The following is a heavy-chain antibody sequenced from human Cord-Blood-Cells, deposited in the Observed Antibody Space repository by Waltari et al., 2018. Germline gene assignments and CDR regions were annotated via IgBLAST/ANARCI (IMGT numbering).Heavy chain of an antibody. CDR2: ISSSSYI. V-gene: IGHV3-21*01. CDR3: ARDLGWGSRYFDY. CDR1: GFSFRSYS. Sequence: EVQLVESGGGLVKPGGSLRLSCAASGFSFRSYSMNWVRQAPGKGLEWVSSISSSSYIYYADSVKGRFTISRDNAKNSLYLQMNSLRAEDTAVYYCARDLGWGSRYFDYWGQGTLVTVSS. J-gene: IGHJ4*02. D-gene: IGHD7-27*01.